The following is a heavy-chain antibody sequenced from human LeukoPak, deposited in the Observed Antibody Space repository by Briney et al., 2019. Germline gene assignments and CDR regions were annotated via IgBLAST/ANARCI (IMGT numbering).Heavy chain of an antibody. Sequence: GSLRLSCAASGFTFSCYWMSWVRQPPGKGLEWIGEIYHSGSTNYNPSLKSRVTISLDKSKNQFSLKLSSVTAADTAVYYCARGGSSSDLSDWGQGNLVTVSS. D-gene: IGHD6-6*01. CDR3: ARGGSSSDLSD. CDR2: IYHSGST. J-gene: IGHJ4*02. CDR1: GFTFSCYW. V-gene: IGHV4-4*02.